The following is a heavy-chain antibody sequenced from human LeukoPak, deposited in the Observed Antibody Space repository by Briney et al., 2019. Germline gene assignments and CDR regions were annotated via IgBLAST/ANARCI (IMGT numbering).Heavy chain of an antibody. CDR1: GGSISSSSYY. V-gene: IGHV4-39*01. Sequence: SETLSLTCTVFGGSISSSSYYWGWIRQPPGKGLEWIGSIYYSGSTYYNPSLKSRVTISVDTSKNQFSLKLSSVTAADTAVYYCARLIPMRYYDSSGYYSHYYGMDVWGQGTTVTVSS. CDR3: ARLIPMRYYDSSGYYSHYYGMDV. D-gene: IGHD3-22*01. CDR2: IYYSGST. J-gene: IGHJ6*02.